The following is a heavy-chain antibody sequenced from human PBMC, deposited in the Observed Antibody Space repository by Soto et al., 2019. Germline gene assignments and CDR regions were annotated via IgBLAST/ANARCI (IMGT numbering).Heavy chain of an antibody. CDR3: ARDGRITIFGVVIGLERPYGMDV. Sequence: SVKVSCKASGGTFSSYAISWVRQAPGQGLEWMGGIIPIFGTANYAQKFQGRVTITADESTSTAYMELSSLRSEDTAVYYCARDGRITIFGVVIGLERPYGMDVWGQGTTVTVSS. D-gene: IGHD3-3*01. J-gene: IGHJ6*02. V-gene: IGHV1-69*13. CDR2: IIPIFGTA. CDR1: GGTFSSYA.